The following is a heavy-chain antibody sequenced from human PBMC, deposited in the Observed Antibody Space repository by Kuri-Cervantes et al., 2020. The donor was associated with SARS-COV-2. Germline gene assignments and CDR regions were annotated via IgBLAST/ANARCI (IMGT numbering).Heavy chain of an antibody. V-gene: IGHV3-7*01. CDR2: IKQDGSEK. Sequence: GGSLRLSCAASGFTFSSYWMSWVRQAPGKGLEWVANIKQDGSEKYYVDSVKGRFTISRDNAKNSPYLQMNSLSAEDTAVYYCARELRHYYDSSGLCDYWGQGTLVTDSS. J-gene: IGHJ4*02. CDR3: ARELRHYYDSSGLCDY. D-gene: IGHD3-22*01. CDR1: GFTFSSYW.